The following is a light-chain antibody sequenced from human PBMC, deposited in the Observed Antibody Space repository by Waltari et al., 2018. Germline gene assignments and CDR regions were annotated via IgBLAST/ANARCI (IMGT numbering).Light chain of an antibody. CDR2: DVS. V-gene: IGLV2-14*03. CDR1: SSDVGTYNS. CDR3: SSQSSNNVVL. Sequence: QSALTQPASVSGSPGQSITISCTGTSSDVGTYNSVSWYQDHPGQSPKAIIYDVSDRPSGVSARFSASKSGNTASLTISALQAEDEADYYCSSQSSNNVVLFGGGTKVTVL. J-gene: IGLJ3*02.